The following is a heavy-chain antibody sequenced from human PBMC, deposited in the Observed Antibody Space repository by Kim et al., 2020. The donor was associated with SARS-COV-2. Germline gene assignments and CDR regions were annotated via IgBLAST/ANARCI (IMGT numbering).Heavy chain of an antibody. Sequence: ASVKVSCKASGYSFTSYPMHWVRQAPGQRPEWVGLIDTGNGNRIYSKKFQDRVTISGVTSASTVYMQLSSLRSEDTAVYYCARGFSGDSQYFDYWGQGILVTVSS. D-gene: IGHD2-21*02. V-gene: IGHV1-3*04. CDR1: GYSFTSYP. CDR3: ARGFSGDSQYFDY. J-gene: IGHJ4*02. CDR2: IDTGNGNR.